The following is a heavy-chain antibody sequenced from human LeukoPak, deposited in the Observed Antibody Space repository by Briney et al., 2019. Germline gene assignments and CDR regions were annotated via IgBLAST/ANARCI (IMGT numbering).Heavy chain of an antibody. D-gene: IGHD2-21*02. J-gene: IGHJ4*02. CDR3: AREGTYCGGDCYPLGY. Sequence: GGSLRLSCAASGSTVSSNYMSWVRQAPGKGLEWVTVIFGGGSTYYADSVKGRFTISRDNSKNTLYLQMNSLRAEDTAVYYCAREGTYCGGDCYPLGYWGQGTLVTVSS. CDR2: IFGGGST. CDR1: GSTVSSNY. V-gene: IGHV3-53*01.